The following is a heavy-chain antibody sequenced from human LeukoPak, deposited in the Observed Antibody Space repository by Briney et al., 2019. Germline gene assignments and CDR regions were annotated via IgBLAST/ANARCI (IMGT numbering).Heavy chain of an antibody. J-gene: IGHJ4*02. CDR3: ARDVMSSGWYSFDY. Sequence: ASVKVSCKASGYTFTSYGISWVRQAPGQGLEWMGWISAYNGNTNYAQKLQGRVTMTTDTSTSTAYTELRSLRSDDTAVYYCARDVMSSGWYSFDYWGQGTLVTVSS. V-gene: IGHV1-18*01. D-gene: IGHD6-19*01. CDR1: GYTFTSYG. CDR2: ISAYNGNT.